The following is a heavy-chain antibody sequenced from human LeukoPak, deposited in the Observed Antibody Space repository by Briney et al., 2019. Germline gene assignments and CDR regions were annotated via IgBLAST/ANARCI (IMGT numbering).Heavy chain of an antibody. J-gene: IGHJ6*03. CDR3: AKFSIPAAYYYYYYMDV. D-gene: IGHD2-2*01. V-gene: IGHV3-33*06. CDR2: IWYDGSNK. CDR1: GFTFSSYG. Sequence: PGRSLRLSCAASGFTFSSYGMHWVRQAPGKGLEWVAVIWYDGSNKYYADSVKGRFTISRDNSKNTLYLQMNSLRAEDTAVYYCAKFSIPAAYYYYYYMDVWGKGTTVTVSS.